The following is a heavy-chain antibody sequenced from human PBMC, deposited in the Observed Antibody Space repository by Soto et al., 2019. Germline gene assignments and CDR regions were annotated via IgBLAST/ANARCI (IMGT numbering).Heavy chain of an antibody. V-gene: IGHV3-7*04. D-gene: IGHD5-12*01. CDR3: AGAPGWLIEN. CDR2: IKQDGTEK. Sequence: PGGSLRLSCAASGFTFSSYWVSWVRQAPGRGLEWMGNIKQDGTEKLYVDSVKGRFTISRDNAKNSLHLQMNSLRVEDTAVYFCAGAPGWLIENWGQGTLVTVSS. J-gene: IGHJ4*02. CDR1: GFTFSSYW.